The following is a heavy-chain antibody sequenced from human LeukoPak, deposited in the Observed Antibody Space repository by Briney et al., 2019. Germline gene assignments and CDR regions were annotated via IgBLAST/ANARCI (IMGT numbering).Heavy chain of an antibody. CDR3: AREGYDSSGYYYFDY. V-gene: IGHV3-53*01. D-gene: IGHD3-22*01. CDR1: GFTVSSNY. Sequence: PGGSLRLSCAASGFTVSSNYMSWVRQAPGKGLEWVSVIYSGGSTYYADSVKGRFTISRDNSKNTLYLQMNSLRAEDMAVYYCAREGYDSSGYYYFDYWGQGTLVTVSP. J-gene: IGHJ4*02. CDR2: IYSGGST.